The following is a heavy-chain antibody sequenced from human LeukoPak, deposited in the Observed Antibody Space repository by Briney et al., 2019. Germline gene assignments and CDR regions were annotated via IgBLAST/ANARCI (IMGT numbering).Heavy chain of an antibody. J-gene: IGHJ6*03. D-gene: IGHD6-19*01. CDR2: INPKSGAT. CDR3: ARERGDSGWYRAYYHFMYV. Sequence: GASVKLSCKASGYTFSGYYMHWVRQAPGQGLEWMGWINPKSGATNYAQKFQGRVTMTRDTSVSTAYMELSRLRSDDTAVYYCARERGDSGWYRAYYHFMYVWGKGTTVTVSS. V-gene: IGHV1-2*02. CDR1: GYTFSGYY.